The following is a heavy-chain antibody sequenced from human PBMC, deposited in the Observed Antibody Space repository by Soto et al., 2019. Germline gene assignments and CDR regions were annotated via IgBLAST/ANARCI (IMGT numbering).Heavy chain of an antibody. D-gene: IGHD2-2*01. J-gene: IGHJ6*03. V-gene: IGHV3-15*01. Sequence: GGSLRLSCAASGFTFSNAWMSWVRQAPGKGLEWVGRIKSKTDGGTTDYAAPVKGRFTISRDESKNTLYLQMNSLKTEDTAVYYCTTPLYFSSTSCSVYYYYYYYYMDVWGKGTTVTVSS. CDR3: TTPLYFSSTSCSVYYYYYYYYMDV. CDR1: GFTFSNAW. CDR2: IKSKTDGGTT.